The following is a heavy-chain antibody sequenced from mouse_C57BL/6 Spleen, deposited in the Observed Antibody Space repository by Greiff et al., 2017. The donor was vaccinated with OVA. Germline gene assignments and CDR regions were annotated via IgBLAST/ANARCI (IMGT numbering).Heavy chain of an antibody. V-gene: IGHV5-6*01. CDR2: ISSGGSYT. J-gene: IGHJ4*01. D-gene: IGHD2-10*01. Sequence: EVQVVESGGDLVKPGGSLKLSCAASGFTFSSYGMSWVRQTPDKRLEWVATISSGGSYTYYPDSVKGRFTISRDNAKNTLYLQMSSLKSEETSMYYCAKPYYGTSPYYAMDYWGQGTSVTVSS. CDR3: AKPYYGTSPYYAMDY. CDR1: GFTFSSYG.